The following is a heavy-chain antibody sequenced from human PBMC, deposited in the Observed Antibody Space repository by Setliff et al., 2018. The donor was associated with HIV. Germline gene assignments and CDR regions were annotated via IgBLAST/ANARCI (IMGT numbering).Heavy chain of an antibody. D-gene: IGHD3-10*01. CDR2: IAPSSGGI. J-gene: IGHJ6*02. CDR3: ARNFGLSPSGKYYYYYGIDS. V-gene: IGHV1-46*01. Sequence: ASVKVSCKASGYTFTSYILHWVRQAAGQGLEWVGRIAPSSGGIHYAQKFQDRVTMTRDTSTSTVYMDLSRLRSEDTAVYYCARNFGLSPSGKYYYYYGIDSSGQGTTVNVSS. CDR1: GYTFTSYI.